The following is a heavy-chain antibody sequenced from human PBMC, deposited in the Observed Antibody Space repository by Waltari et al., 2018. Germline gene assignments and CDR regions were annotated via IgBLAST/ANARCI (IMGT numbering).Heavy chain of an antibody. CDR1: GGSFSGYF. V-gene: IGHV4-34*02. Sequence: QVQLQQWGAGLLKPSETLSLTCAVYGGSFSGYFWTWIRQPPGKGLEWIGEINHSGSTDSNPPLKSRVTISVDTSKNQFSLTLNSLTAADTAVYYCARRRLGTKGSAPWGQGTLVTVSS. J-gene: IGHJ5*02. D-gene: IGHD1-7*01. CDR3: ARRRLGTKGSAP. CDR2: INHSGST.